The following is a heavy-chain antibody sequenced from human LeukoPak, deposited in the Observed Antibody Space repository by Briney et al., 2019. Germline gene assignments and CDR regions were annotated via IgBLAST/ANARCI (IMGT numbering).Heavy chain of an antibody. J-gene: IGHJ4*02. D-gene: IGHD3-22*01. CDR3: ARNPTYLVSSGYYNFDY. CDR2: IYPGDSDT. V-gene: IGHV5-51*01. CDR1: GYSFTSYW. Sequence: GESLKISCKGSGYSFTSYWIGWVRQMPGKGLEWMGIIYPGDSDTRYSPSFQGQVTISADKSISTAYLQWSSLKASDTAMYYCARNPTYLVSSGYYNFDYWGQGTLVTVSS.